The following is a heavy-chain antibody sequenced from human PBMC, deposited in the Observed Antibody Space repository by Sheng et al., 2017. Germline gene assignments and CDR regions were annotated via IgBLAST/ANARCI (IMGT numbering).Heavy chain of an antibody. V-gene: IGHV3-30*18. Sequence: QVQLVESGGGVVQPGRSLRLSCAASGFTFSSYGMHWVRQAPGKGLEWVAVISYDGSNKYYADSVKGRFTISRDNSKNTLYLQMNSLRAEDTAVYYCAKAGVGATTAAYYFDYWGQGTLVTVSS. CDR2: ISYDGSNK. D-gene: IGHD1-26*01. J-gene: IGHJ4*02. CDR1: GFTFSSYG. CDR3: AKAGVGATTAAYYFDY.